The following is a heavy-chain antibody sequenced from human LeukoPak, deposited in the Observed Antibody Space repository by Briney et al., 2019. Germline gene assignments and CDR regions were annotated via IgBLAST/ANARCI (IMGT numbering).Heavy chain of an antibody. CDR3: ARDPPRYCSGGSCGMDV. CDR2: IKEDGSEK. V-gene: IGHV3-7*01. J-gene: IGHJ6*02. D-gene: IGHD2-15*01. Sequence: GGSLRLSCAASGFIFTDYWMYWVRQAPGRGLAWVANIKEDGSEKNYVDSVKGRFTISRDNAKNSVYLQMNSLRAEDTAVYYCARDPPRYCSGGSCGMDVWGQGTTVTVSS. CDR1: GFIFTDYW.